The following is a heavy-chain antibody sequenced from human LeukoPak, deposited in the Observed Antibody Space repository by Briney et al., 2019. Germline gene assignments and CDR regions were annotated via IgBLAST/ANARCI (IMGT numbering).Heavy chain of an antibody. CDR3: ARVNSAPSDYIWGSYRYTVDY. V-gene: IGHV1-18*01. D-gene: IGHD3-16*02. J-gene: IGHJ4*02. CDR2: ISAYNGNT. Sequence: ASVKVSCKASGYTFTSYGISWVRQAPGQGLEWMGWISAYNGNTNYAQKLQGRVTMTTDTSMRTVNMELRSLRSDDTAVYYCARVNSAPSDYIWGSYRYTVDYWGQGTLVTVSS. CDR1: GYTFTSYG.